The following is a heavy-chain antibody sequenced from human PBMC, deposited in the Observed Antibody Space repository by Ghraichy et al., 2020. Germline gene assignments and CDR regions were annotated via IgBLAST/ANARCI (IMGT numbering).Heavy chain of an antibody. J-gene: IGHJ3*02. V-gene: IGHV3-74*01. CDR1: GFTFSSYW. D-gene: IGHD2-2*02. CDR3: AREYCDSPSCHNHDAFDI. CDR2: MNSGGGSI. Sequence: GGSLRLSCAASGFTFSSYWMHWVRQAPGKGLVWVSRMNSGGGSICYADSVEGRFTISRDNAKNTLYLQMNRLRAEDTAMYYCAREYCDSPSCHNHDAFDIWGQGTMVTVSS.